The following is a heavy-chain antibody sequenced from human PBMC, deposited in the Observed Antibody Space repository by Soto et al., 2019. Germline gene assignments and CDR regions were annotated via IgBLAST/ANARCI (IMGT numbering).Heavy chain of an antibody. V-gene: IGHV4-31*03. D-gene: IGHD3-10*01. Sequence: QVQLQESGPGLVKPSQTLSLTCTVSGGSISSGGYYWSWIRQHPGKGLEWIGYIYYSGSTYYNPSLQSRVTISVDTSKNQFSLKLSSVTAADTAVYYCARSSTMVRGVINWFDPWGQGTLVTVSS. CDR3: ARSSTMVRGVINWFDP. J-gene: IGHJ5*02. CDR1: GGSISSGGYY. CDR2: IYYSGST.